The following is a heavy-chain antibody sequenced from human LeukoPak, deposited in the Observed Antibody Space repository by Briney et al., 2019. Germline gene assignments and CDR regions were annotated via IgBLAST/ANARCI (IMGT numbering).Heavy chain of an antibody. CDR3: ARGMSFRFVDS. CDR2: VYTNGGT. Sequence: SETLSLTCSVSGDSMINHYWSWIRQPAGKGLEWIGRVYTNGGTIYNPSLKSRLTMSIDTPKKEFSLKLKSVTAADTAVYYCARGMSFRFVDSWGQGTLVIVSS. CDR1: GDSMINHY. J-gene: IGHJ4*02. D-gene: IGHD3/OR15-3a*01. V-gene: IGHV4-4*07.